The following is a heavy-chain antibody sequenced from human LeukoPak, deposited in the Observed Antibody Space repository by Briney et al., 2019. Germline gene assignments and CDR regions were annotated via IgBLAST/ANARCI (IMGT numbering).Heavy chain of an antibody. CDR1: GFTFSSYA. CDR3: AKVEQWLPIL. Sequence: GGSLRLSCAASGFTFSSYAMHWVRQAPGKGLEWVAVISYDGSNKYYADSVKGRFTISRDNSKNTLYLQMNSLRAEDAVVYYCAKVEQWLPILWGQGTLVTVSS. J-gene: IGHJ4*02. CDR2: ISYDGSNK. D-gene: IGHD6-19*01. V-gene: IGHV3-30-3*01.